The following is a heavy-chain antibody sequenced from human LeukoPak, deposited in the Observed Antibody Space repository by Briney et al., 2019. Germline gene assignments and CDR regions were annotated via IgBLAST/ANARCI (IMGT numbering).Heavy chain of an antibody. Sequence: PGGSLRLSCAASGFTFSSYAMNWVRQAPGKGLEWVSAISGSGGSTYYADSVKGRFTISRDNSKNTLYLQMNSLRAEDTAVFYCAKDDGGDYVWGYFDSWGQGTLVTVSS. CDR1: GFTFSSYA. CDR3: AKDDGGDYVWGYFDS. J-gene: IGHJ4*02. V-gene: IGHV3-23*01. CDR2: ISGSGGST. D-gene: IGHD3-16*01.